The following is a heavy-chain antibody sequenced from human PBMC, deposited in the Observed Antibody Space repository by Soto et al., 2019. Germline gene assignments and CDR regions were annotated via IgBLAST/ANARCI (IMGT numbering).Heavy chain of an antibody. V-gene: IGHV6-1*01. CDR3: AGGDGDYPRRLRYFDY. CDR1: GDSVSSNSAA. CDR2: TYYRSKWYN. D-gene: IGHD4-17*01. Sequence: QVQLQQSGPGLVKPSQTLSLTCAISGDSVSSNSAAWNWIRQSPSRGLEWLGRTYYRSKWYNDYAVSVKSRITINPDTSKNQFSLQLNSVTPEDTAVYYCAGGDGDYPRRLRYFDYWGQGTLVTVSS. J-gene: IGHJ4*02.